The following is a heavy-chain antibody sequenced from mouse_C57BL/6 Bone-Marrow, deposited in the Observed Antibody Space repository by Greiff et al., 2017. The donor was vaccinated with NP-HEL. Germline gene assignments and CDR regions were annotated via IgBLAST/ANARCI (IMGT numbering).Heavy chain of an antibody. Sequence: QVQLQQSGAELIRPGTSVKVSCKASGYAFTNYLIEWVKQRPGQGLEWIGVINPGSGGTNYNEKFKGKATLTADKSSSTAYMQLSSLTSEDSAVYFCARGLRWYFDVWAQGPRSPSPQ. D-gene: IGHD2-4*01. J-gene: IGHJ1*03. V-gene: IGHV1-54*01. CDR2: INPGSGGT. CDR3: ARGLRWYFDV. CDR1: GYAFTNYL.